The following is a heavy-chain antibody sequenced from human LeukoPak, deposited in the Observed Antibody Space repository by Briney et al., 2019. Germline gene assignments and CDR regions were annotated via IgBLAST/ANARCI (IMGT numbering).Heavy chain of an antibody. D-gene: IGHD3-22*01. V-gene: IGHV3-9*01. CDR3: ARGSLYYYDSSGTDY. CDR1: GFTFDDYA. Sequence: GGSLRLSCAASGFTFDDYAMHWVRQAPGKGLEWVSGISWNSGSIGYADSVKGRFTISRDNSKNTLYLQMNSLRAEDTAVYYCARGSLYYYDSSGTDYWGQGTLVTVSS. CDR2: ISWNSGSI. J-gene: IGHJ4*02.